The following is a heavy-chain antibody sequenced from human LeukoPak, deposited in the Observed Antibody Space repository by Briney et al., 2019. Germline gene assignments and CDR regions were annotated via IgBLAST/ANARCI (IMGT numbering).Heavy chain of an antibody. D-gene: IGHD1-14*01. V-gene: IGHV3-33*01. Sequence: GGSLRLSCAGSGFTFGGYGMHWFRQTPGKGLEWVAIIAYDGSRAFYADSVKGRFTISRDNSKNTMSVQMDDLRAEDTAVHYCTRYNNDHFDYWGQGTLVTVSS. CDR2: IAYDGSRA. CDR1: GFTFGGYG. J-gene: IGHJ4*02. CDR3: TRYNNDHFDY.